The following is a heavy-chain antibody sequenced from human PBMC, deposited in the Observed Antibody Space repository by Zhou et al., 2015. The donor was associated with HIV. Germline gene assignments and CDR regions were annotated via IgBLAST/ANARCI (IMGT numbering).Heavy chain of an antibody. CDR1: GGTFSSYT. J-gene: IGHJ4*02. D-gene: IGHD5-18*01. Sequence: QVQLVQSGAEVKKPGSSVKVSCKASGGTFSSYTISWVRQAPGQGLEWMGRIIPILGIANYAQKFQGRVTITADKSTSTAYMELSSLRSEDTAVYYCARGGYSYGWEKSFDYWGQGTLVTVSS. CDR3: ARGGYSYGWEKSFDY. V-gene: IGHV1-69*02. CDR2: IIPILGIA.